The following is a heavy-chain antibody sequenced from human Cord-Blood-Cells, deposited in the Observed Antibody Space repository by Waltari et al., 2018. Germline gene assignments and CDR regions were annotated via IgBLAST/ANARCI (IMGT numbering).Heavy chain of an antibody. CDR1: GFTFSRHW. CDR2: IKQDGSEK. V-gene: IGHV3-7*01. Sequence: EVQLVESGGGLVQPGGSLRLPCAASGFTFSRHWMSWVRQAPGKGLEWVANIKQDGSEKYYVDSVKGRFTISRDNAKNSLYLQMNSLRAEDTAVYYCARDSGTTGKFDPWGQGTLVTVSS. J-gene: IGHJ5*02. CDR3: ARDSGTTGKFDP. D-gene: IGHD1-1*01.